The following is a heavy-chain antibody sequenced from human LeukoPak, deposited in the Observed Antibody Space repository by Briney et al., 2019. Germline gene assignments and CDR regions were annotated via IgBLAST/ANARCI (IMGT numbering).Heavy chain of an antibody. J-gene: IGHJ4*02. CDR3: AKDIVVVTAILFDY. Sequence: GGSLRLSCAASGFTFSSYAMSWVRQAPGKGLEWVSAISGSGGSTYYADSVKGRLTISRDNSKNTLYLQMNSLRAEDTAVYYCAKDIVVVTAILFDYWGQGTLVTVSS. CDR2: ISGSGGST. V-gene: IGHV3-23*01. CDR1: GFTFSSYA. D-gene: IGHD2-21*02.